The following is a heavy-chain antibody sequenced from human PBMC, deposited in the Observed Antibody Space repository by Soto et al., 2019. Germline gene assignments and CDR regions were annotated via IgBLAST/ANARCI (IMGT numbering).Heavy chain of an antibody. D-gene: IGHD2-15*01. V-gene: IGHV3-48*01. CDR1: GFTFSSYS. Sequence: GGSLRLSCAASGFTFSSYSMNWVRQAPGKGLEWVSYISSSSSTIYYADSVKGQFTISRDNAKNSLDLQMNSLRAEDTAVYYWARDYGDIVVVVAAEYYYYYMDVWGKGTTVTVSS. CDR2: ISSSSSTI. CDR3: ARDYGDIVVVVAAEYYYYYMDV. J-gene: IGHJ6*03.